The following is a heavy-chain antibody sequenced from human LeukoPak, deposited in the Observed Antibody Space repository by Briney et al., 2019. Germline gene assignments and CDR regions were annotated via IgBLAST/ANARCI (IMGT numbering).Heavy chain of an antibody. Sequence: SETLSLTCTVSSGSITTYYWNWIRQSPGKRPEWIGYVFHTGITEYNPSLESRVTMSMDTSKRQFSLGLTSVTTADTARYYCARGPRWRGSGRSYYYGMDVWGNGTTVTVSS. CDR1: SGSITTYY. CDR2: VFHTGIT. D-gene: IGHD3-10*01. V-gene: IGHV4-59*01. J-gene: IGHJ6*04. CDR3: ARGPRWRGSGRSYYYGMDV.